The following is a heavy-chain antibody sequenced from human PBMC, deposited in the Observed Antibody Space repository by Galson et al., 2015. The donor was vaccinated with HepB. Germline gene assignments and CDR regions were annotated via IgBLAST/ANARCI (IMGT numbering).Heavy chain of an antibody. CDR3: ARAWGDDYGDLRGGAFDIWGQGTMVTVSSGSASAPTLFPPYSYYMDV. CDR1: GGSISSGDYY. V-gene: IGHV4-30-4*01. J-gene: IGHJ6*03. Sequence: TLSLTCTVSGGSISSGDYYWSWIRQPPGKGLEWIGYIYYSGSTYYNPSLQSRVTNTVDTSKNQFPLKLSSVTAADTAVYYCARAWGDDYGDLRGGAFDIWGQGTMVTVSSGSASAPTLFPPYSYYMDVWGKGTTVTVSS. CDR2: IYYSGST. D-gene: IGHD4-17*01.